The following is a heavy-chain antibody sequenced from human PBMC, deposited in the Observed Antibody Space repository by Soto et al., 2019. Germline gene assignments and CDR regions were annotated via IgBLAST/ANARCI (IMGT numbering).Heavy chain of an antibody. CDR2: IIPISGTA. CDR1: GGTFSSYA. D-gene: IGHD2-21*02. V-gene: IGHV1-69*01. J-gene: IGHJ2*01. CDR3: ARVIAYCGGDCYRYFDL. Sequence: QVQLVQSGAEVKKPGSSVKVSCKASGGTFSSYAISWVRQAPGQGLEWTGGIIPISGTANYAQKFQGRVTITADESTSTAYMELSSLRSEDTAVYYCARVIAYCGGDCYRYFDLWGRGTLVTVSS.